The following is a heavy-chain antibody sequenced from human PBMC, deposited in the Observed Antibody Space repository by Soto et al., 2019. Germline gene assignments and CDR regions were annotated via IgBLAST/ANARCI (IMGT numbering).Heavy chain of an antibody. CDR3: ARDPRSSPYYAFDI. CDR2: IYSGGST. CDR1: GFTVGSNY. D-gene: IGHD6-13*01. J-gene: IGHJ3*02. Sequence: GGSLRLSCAASGFTVGSNYMSWVRQAPGKGLEWVSVIYSGGSTYYADSVKGRFTISRDNSKNTLYLQMNSLRAEDTAVYYCARDPRSSPYYAFDIWGQGTMVTVS. V-gene: IGHV3-66*01.